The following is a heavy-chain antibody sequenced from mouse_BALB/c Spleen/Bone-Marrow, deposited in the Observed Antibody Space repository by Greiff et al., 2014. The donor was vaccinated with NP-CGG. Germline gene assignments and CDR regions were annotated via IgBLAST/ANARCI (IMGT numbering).Heavy chain of an antibody. CDR1: GFNIKDTY. Sequence: VQLQQSGAELVKPGASVKLSCTASGFNIKDTYMHWVKQRPEQGLEWIGRIDPANGNTKYDPKFQGKATITADTSSNTAYLQHRGLPSYDTSVYYCAAYYYGSSSFAYWGQGTLVTVSA. J-gene: IGHJ3*01. V-gene: IGHV14-3*02. CDR2: IDPANGNT. CDR3: AAYYYGSSSFAY. D-gene: IGHD1-1*01.